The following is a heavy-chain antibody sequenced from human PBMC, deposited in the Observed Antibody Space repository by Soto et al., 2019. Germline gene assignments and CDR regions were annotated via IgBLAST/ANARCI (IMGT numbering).Heavy chain of an antibody. V-gene: IGHV3-23*01. J-gene: IGHJ4*02. CDR2: MSGSVSSSGKT. Sequence: GGSLRLSCAASGFSFSSFAMSWVRQAPGRGLEWVSAMSGSVSSSGKTYYPDSVKGRFTISRDNSKNTLYLQMDSLRAEDTAVYYCAKDCRGGSCYVFDSWGQGTLVTVSS. CDR3: AKDCRGGSCYVFDS. D-gene: IGHD2-15*01. CDR1: GFSFSSFA.